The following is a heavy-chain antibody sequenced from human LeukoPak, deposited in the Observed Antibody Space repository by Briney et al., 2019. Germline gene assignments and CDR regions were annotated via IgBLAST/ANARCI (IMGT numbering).Heavy chain of an antibody. CDR3: ARGDSSGWYTNSNYYYYYMDV. D-gene: IGHD6-13*01. J-gene: IGHJ6*03. Sequence: SETLSLTCAVSGYSISSGYYWGWIRQTPWKGLEWIGSFYHSRSTYYNPSLKSRVTILVDTSKNQFSLKLSSVTAADTAVYYCARGDSSGWYTNSNYYYYYMDVWGKGTTVTVSS. CDR2: FYHSRST. V-gene: IGHV4-38-2*01. CDR1: GYSISSGYY.